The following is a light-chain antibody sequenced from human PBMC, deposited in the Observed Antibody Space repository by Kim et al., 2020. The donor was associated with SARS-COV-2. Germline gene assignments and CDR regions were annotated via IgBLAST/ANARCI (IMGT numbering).Light chain of an antibody. J-gene: IGKJ2*01. Sequence: VIWMTQSPSLLSASTGDRVTISCRVSQGISTYLAWYQQKPGKAPELLIYSASTLQSGVPSRFSGSGSGTDFTLSISRLQSKDFATYYCQQYSSFPYTFGQGTKLEI. CDR1: QGISTY. CDR3: QQYSSFPYT. V-gene: IGKV1D-8*01. CDR2: SAS.